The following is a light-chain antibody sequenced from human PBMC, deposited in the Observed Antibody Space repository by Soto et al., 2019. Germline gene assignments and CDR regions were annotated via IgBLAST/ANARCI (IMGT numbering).Light chain of an antibody. CDR1: QDINRY. V-gene: IGKV1-33*01. CDR3: QQYDNLPYT. CDR2: QTS. Sequence: DIQMTQYPSSLSASIGDRVTITCQASQDINRYLNWYQWKPGNAPKLLIYQTSNLEAGVPSRFSGSGSGTDFTFTISSLQPEDIATYYCQQYDNLPYTFGQGTKVDVK. J-gene: IGKJ2*01.